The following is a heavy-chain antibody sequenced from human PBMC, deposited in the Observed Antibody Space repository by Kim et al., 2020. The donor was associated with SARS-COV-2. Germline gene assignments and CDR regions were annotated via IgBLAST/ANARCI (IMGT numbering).Heavy chain of an antibody. Sequence: SETLSLTCTVSGGSISGFYWSWVRQLPGKGLEWIGFIYHSGSTKYNPSLNSRVTISADTSKSQISLSLASVTSADTAMYYCARGPYDDALTGYPQGYF. J-gene: IGHJ1*01. CDR3: ARGPYDDALTGYPQGYF. CDR2: IYHSGST. D-gene: IGHD3-9*01. CDR1: GGSISGFY. V-gene: IGHV4-59*01.